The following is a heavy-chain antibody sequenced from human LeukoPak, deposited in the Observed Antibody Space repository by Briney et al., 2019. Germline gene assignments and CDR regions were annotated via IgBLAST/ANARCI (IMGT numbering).Heavy chain of an antibody. Sequence: GGSLRLSCAASGFTFSSYWMHWVRQAPGKGLVWVSRINSDGSSTSYADSVKGRFTISRDNAKNTLYLQMNSLRTEDTALYYCAKGVRFLEWLIDYWGQGTLVTVSS. V-gene: IGHV3-74*01. CDR2: INSDGSST. D-gene: IGHD3-3*01. CDR3: AKGVRFLEWLIDY. J-gene: IGHJ4*02. CDR1: GFTFSSYW.